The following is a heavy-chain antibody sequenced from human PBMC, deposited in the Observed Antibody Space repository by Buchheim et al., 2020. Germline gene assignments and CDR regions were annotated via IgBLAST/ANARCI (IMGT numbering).Heavy chain of an antibody. Sequence: QVQLQESGPGLVKPSQTLSLTCSVSGGSMSNGDYYWRWIRQPPGKGLEWIGYIYYSGSTDYNRSLKSRVTISVDTSTNQISLKLSSVTAAATAVYYCARASGYYGSGSYYRLNLNWIDPWGQGTL. J-gene: IGHJ5*02. CDR3: ARASGYYGSGSYYRLNLNWIDP. D-gene: IGHD3-10*01. CDR1: GGSMSNGDYY. CDR2: IYYSGST. V-gene: IGHV4-30-4*01.